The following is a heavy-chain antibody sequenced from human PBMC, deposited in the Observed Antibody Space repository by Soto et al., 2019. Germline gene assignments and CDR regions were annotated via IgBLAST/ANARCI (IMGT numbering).Heavy chain of an antibody. CDR2: LYYSGST. J-gene: IGHJ4*02. V-gene: IGHV4-59*01. CDR1: GGSISSYY. CDR3: ARSDGRY. Sequence: QVQLQESGPGLVKPSETLSLTCTVSGGSISSYYWSWIRQPPGKGLEWIGYLYYSGSTHYNPSPHXRPXISVHTSKNQSPPKLSSVTAADTAVYYCARSDGRYWGQGTLVTVSS.